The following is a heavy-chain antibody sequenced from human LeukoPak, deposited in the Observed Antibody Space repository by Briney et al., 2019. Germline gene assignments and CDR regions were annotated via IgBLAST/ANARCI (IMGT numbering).Heavy chain of an antibody. CDR2: ISSSGSTI. Sequence: PGGSLRLSCAASGFAFSDYYMNWIRQAPGKGLEWGSYISSSGSTIYYADCVKGRVTIYKDNAKTSLYLQMNSLSVEATAVYYCARDGSSWSFDSWGQGSMVTVSS. CDR3: ARDGSSWSFDS. V-gene: IGHV3-11*01. J-gene: IGHJ4*02. CDR1: GFAFSDYY. D-gene: IGHD6-13*01.